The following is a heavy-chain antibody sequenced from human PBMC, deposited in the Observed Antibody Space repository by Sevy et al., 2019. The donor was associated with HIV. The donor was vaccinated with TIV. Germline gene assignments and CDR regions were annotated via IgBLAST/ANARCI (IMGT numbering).Heavy chain of an antibody. J-gene: IGHJ4*02. D-gene: IGHD3-10*01. V-gene: IGHV3-48*02. CDR2: INGGGRSI. CDR1: GFTFSSYS. Sequence: GGSLRLSCAASGFTFSSYSMNWVRQAPGKGLEWVSYINGGGRSIYYADSVKGRFTISRDNAKNSLYLQMNSLRDEDTAVYYCARDYKGDGLAIDYWGQGTLVTVSS. CDR3: ARDYKGDGLAIDY.